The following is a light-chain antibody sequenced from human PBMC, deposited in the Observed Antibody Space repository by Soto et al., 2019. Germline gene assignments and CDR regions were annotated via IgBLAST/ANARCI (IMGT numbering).Light chain of an antibody. CDR2: EVR. J-gene: IGLJ3*02. V-gene: IGLV2-14*01. CDR3: SAYTARSTLV. CDR1: IRDVGAYNL. Sequence: QSALTQPASVSGSAGQSITISCSGTIRDVGAYNLVSWYQQHPGTAPKLIIYEVRNRPSGISSRFSGPRSGNTASLTISGVQSEEEGGYYCSAYTARSTLVFGGGTKLTVL.